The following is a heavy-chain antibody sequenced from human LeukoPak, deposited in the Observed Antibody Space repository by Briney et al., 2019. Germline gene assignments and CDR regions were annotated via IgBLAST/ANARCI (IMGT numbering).Heavy chain of an antibody. D-gene: IGHD6-19*01. V-gene: IGHV4-59*08. Sequence: SETLSLTCTVSGGSISSYSWSWIRQPPGKGLEWIGYIYNSGSTNYNPSLKSRVTISVDTSKNQFSLKLSSVTAADTAVYYCARPVAVAGWFDPWGQGTLVTVPS. J-gene: IGHJ5*02. CDR3: ARPVAVAGWFDP. CDR1: GGSISSYS. CDR2: IYNSGST.